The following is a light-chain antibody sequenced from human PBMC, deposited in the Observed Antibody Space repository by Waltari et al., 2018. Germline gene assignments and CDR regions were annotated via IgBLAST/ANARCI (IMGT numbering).Light chain of an antibody. Sequence: AIQLTQSPSSLSASVGDRFTVTCRASQGISNTLAWYQQKPGKAPKLLIYDASTLESGVPSRFSGSGSGTDFTLTISSLQPEDFATYYCQQFKSYPITFGQGTRLEI. CDR1: QGISNT. CDR3: QQFKSYPIT. CDR2: DAS. V-gene: IGKV1-13*02. J-gene: IGKJ5*01.